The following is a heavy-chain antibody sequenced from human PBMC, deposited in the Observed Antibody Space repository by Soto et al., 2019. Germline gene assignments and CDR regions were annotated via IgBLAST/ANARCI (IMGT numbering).Heavy chain of an antibody. Sequence: PVGSLRLSCAAPGFNVGAFAVNWVRQAPGKGLEWVSGISVSDAFIYYADSVRGRFSISRDASENILYLQMNSLRVDDTALYYCTRETVAGITGLDYWGPGTLVTVSS. J-gene: IGHJ4*02. CDR2: ISVSDAFI. V-gene: IGHV3-23*01. CDR1: GFNVGAFA. D-gene: IGHD1-20*01. CDR3: TRETVAGITGLDY.